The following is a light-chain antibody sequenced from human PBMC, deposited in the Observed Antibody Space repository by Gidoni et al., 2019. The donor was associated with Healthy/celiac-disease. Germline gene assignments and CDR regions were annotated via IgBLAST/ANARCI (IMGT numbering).Light chain of an antibody. CDR2: CAS. CDR3: QQYGSSPPGT. J-gene: IGKJ4*01. CDR1: QSVSSSY. Sequence: EIVLTQSPGTLSLSPGERATLSCRASQSVSSSYLAWYQQKPGQAPRLLIYCASSRATGIPDRFSGSGSGTDFTLTISRLEPEDFAVYYCQQYGSSPPGTFXGXTKVEIK. V-gene: IGKV3-20*01.